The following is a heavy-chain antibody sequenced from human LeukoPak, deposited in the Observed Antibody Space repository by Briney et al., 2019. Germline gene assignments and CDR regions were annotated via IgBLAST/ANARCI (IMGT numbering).Heavy chain of an antibody. CDR2: IVVGSGNT. V-gene: IGHV1-58*01. D-gene: IGHD6-6*01. J-gene: IGHJ6*02. Sequence: GASVKVSCKASGFTFTSSAVQWVRQARGQRHEWMGWIVVGSGNTNYAQKFQERVTITRDMSTSTAYMELSSLRSEDTAVYYCAAVGWEYSTSPLPMDVWGQGTTVTVSS. CDR1: GFTFTSSA. CDR3: AAVGWEYSTSPLPMDV.